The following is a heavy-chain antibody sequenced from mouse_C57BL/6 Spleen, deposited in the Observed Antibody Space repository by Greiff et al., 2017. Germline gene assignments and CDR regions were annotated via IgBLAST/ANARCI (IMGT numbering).Heavy chain of an antibody. Sequence: EVQVVESEGGLVQPGSSMKLSCTASGFTFSDYYMPWVRQVPEKGLEWVAYINYDGSSTYYLDSLKGRFTISRDNAKNILYLHMSSLKSEDTAAYYCAREGGYDPCALDYWGQGTSVTVSS. V-gene: IGHV5-16*01. CDR1: GFTFSDYY. J-gene: IGHJ4*01. D-gene: IGHD2-3*01. CDR2: INYDGSST. CDR3: AREGGYDPCALDY.